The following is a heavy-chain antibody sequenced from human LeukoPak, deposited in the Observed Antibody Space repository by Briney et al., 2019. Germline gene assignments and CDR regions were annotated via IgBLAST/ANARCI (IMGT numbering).Heavy chain of an antibody. Sequence: GGTLRLSCGASGFIFTRYVMNWVRQSPGKGLEWVSGISGSGLSTFYADSVKGRFTISRDNSKSTLFLHMNSLRAEDTAVYYCAKDGDYGDYWHYNYMDVWGKGTTVTISS. D-gene: IGHD4-17*01. CDR1: GFIFTRYV. V-gene: IGHV3-23*01. CDR2: ISGSGLST. CDR3: AKDGDYGDYWHYNYMDV. J-gene: IGHJ6*03.